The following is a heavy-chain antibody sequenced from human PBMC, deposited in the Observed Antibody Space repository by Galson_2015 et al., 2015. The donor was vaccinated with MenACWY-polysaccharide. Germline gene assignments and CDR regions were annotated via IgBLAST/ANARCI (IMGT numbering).Heavy chain of an antibody. CDR1: GYTFTGYY. CDR3: ARGCEYSLCTGDYYYYGMDV. CDR2: INPNSGGT. Sequence: SVKVSCKASGYTFTGYYMHWVRQAPGQGLEWMGWINPNSGGTNYAQKFQGRVTMTRDTSISTAYMELSRLRSDDTAVYYCARGCEYSLCTGDYYYYGMDVWGQGTTVTVSS. D-gene: IGHD4-11*01. J-gene: IGHJ6*02. V-gene: IGHV1-2*02.